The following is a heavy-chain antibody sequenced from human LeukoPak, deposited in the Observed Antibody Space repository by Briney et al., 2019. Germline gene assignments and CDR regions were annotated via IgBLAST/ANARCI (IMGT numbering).Heavy chain of an antibody. D-gene: IGHD1-14*01. CDR3: ARDPKTVYYYYYYMDV. V-gene: IGHV4-4*07. CDR2: IYITGST. CDR1: GGSISNYC. J-gene: IGHJ6*03. Sequence: SETLSLTCTVSGGSISNYCWSWIRQSAGKGLEWIGRIYITGSTNYNPSLKSRVTISVDTSKNQFSLKLSSVTAADTAVYYCARDPKTVYYYYYYMDVWGKGTTVTVSS.